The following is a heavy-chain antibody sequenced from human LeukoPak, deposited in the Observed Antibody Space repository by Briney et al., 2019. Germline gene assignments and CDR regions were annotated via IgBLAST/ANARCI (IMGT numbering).Heavy chain of an antibody. CDR3: ARGASNWGLRWYYFDY. D-gene: IGHD7-27*01. V-gene: IGHV4-61*02. CDR1: GGSISSGSYY. Sequence: PSETLSLTCTVSGGSISSGSYYWSRIRQPAGKGLEWIGRIYTSGSTNYNPSLKSRVNISVDTSKNQFSLKLSSVTAADTAVYYCARGASNWGLRWYYFDYWGQGTLVTVSS. CDR2: IYTSGST. J-gene: IGHJ4*02.